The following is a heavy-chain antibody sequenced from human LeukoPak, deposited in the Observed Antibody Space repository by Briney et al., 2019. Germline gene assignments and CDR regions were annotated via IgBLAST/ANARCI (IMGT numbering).Heavy chain of an antibody. CDR1: GFTFSSYA. Sequence: GGSLRLSCAASGFTFSSYAMSWVRQAPGKGLEWVSAISGSGGSTYYADSVKGRFTISRDNSKNTLYLQMNSLRAEDTAVYYCARADRFLGWLFFDYWGQGTLVTVSS. V-gene: IGHV3-23*01. D-gene: IGHD3-3*01. CDR2: ISGSGGST. J-gene: IGHJ4*02. CDR3: ARADRFLGWLFFDY.